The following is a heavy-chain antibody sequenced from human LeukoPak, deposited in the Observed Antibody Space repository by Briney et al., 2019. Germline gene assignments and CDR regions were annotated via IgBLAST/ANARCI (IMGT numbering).Heavy chain of an antibody. D-gene: IGHD3-10*01. V-gene: IGHV3-23*01. Sequence: GSLRLSCAPSGFTFDDFAMTWVRQAPGKGLEWVSEITGSGGSTYYADSVKGRFTISRDNSKNTLYLQMNRLRAEDTAIYYCARELFDFDYWGQGTLVTVSS. CDR3: ARELFDFDY. CDR1: GFTFDDFA. J-gene: IGHJ4*02. CDR2: ITGSGGST.